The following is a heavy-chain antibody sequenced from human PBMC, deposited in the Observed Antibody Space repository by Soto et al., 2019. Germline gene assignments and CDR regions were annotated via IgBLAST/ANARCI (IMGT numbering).Heavy chain of an antibody. CDR2: ISAHNGNT. Sequence: QVHLVQSGAEVKKPGASVKVSCKGSGYGFTTYGITWVRQAPGQGLEWMAWISAHNGNTNYAQKLQGRVTVTRDTSTSTDYRELRSLRSDDTAVYYCARGRYGDYWGQGALVTVSS. V-gene: IGHV1-18*01. CDR3: ARGRYGDY. J-gene: IGHJ4*02. D-gene: IGHD1-1*01. CDR1: GYGFTTYG.